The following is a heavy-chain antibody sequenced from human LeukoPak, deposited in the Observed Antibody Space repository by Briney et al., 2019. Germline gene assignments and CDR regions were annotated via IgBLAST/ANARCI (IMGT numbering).Heavy chain of an antibody. V-gene: IGHV3-23*01. J-gene: IGHJ4*02. CDR1: GFTFSDYA. CDR2: LSGSGTTT. Sequence: GGSLRLSCAASGFTFSDYAMSWVRQVPGKGLEWVSTLSGSGTTTFCANSVKGRFTISRDSSKNTLYLQMNNLRAADTALYYCTKDYDTVGYYSSDYWGQGTLVTVSS. CDR3: TKDYDTVGYYSSDY. D-gene: IGHD3-22*01.